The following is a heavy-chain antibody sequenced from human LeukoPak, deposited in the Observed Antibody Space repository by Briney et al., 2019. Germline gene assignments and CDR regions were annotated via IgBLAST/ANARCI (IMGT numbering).Heavy chain of an antibody. CDR2: INSDGSST. CDR1: GFTFSSYW. J-gene: IGHJ4*02. V-gene: IGHV3-74*01. CDR3: AAPTRVGARYDY. Sequence: GGSLRLSCAASGFTFSSYWMHWVRQAPGKGLVWVSRINSDGSSTYYADSVKGRFTISRDNSKNTLYLQMNSLRAEDTAVYYCAAPTRVGARYDYWGQGTLVTVSS. D-gene: IGHD1-26*01.